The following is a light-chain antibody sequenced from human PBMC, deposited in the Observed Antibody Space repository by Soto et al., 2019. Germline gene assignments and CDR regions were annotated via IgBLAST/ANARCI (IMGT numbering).Light chain of an antibody. J-gene: IGKJ1*01. Sequence: DIQMTQSPSTLSASVGDRVTITCRASQSISGWLAWLQQQPGKAPKLLIYAASSLESAVPSRFSGSRSGTEFTLTIIGLQHDDFATYYCQQYITYPWTFGQGTKVEI. CDR1: QSISGW. CDR3: QQYITYPWT. CDR2: AAS. V-gene: IGKV1-5*03.